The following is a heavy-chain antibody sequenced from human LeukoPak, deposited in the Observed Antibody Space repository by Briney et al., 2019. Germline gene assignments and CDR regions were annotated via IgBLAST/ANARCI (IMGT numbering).Heavy chain of an antibody. CDR2: IYCSGST. J-gene: IGHJ4*02. Sequence: PSETLSLTCTVSGCSISSYYWSWIRQPPGKGLEWIGYIYCSGSTNYNPSLKSRVTISVDTSKNQFSLKPSSVTAADTAVYYCARGPYYFDYWGQGTLVTVSS. V-gene: IGHV4-59*01. CDR1: GCSISSYY. CDR3: ARGPYYFDY.